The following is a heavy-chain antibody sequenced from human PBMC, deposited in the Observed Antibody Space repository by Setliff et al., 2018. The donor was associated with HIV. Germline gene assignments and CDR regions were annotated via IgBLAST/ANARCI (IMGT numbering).Heavy chain of an antibody. V-gene: IGHV1-69*05. CDR3: ARTSGDAYNYEGAFDV. Sequence: GGPVKVSCKVSGATFNNYGLNWVRQAPGQGLEWMGGIIPIFKSADYAQKFQGRVTITTDESTSTAYMDLSSLKSEDTAIYYCARTSGDAYNYEGAFDVWGQGTLVTVSS. CDR1: GATFNNYG. J-gene: IGHJ3*01. D-gene: IGHD5-12*01. CDR2: IIPIFKSA.